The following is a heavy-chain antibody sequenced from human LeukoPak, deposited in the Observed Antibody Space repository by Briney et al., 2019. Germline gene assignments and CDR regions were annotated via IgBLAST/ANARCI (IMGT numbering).Heavy chain of an antibody. CDR3: ARQEYCSGGSCYTWFDP. V-gene: IGHV5-51*01. J-gene: IGHJ5*02. CDR1: GYSFSHYW. Sequence: GESLKISCEGSGYSFSHYWIGWVRQMPGKGLELMGIVYPDESLVTYNPSFQGQVSISADKSISTAYLQWSSLKASDTAMYYCARQEYCSGGSCYTWFDPWGQGTLVTVSS. D-gene: IGHD2-15*01. CDR2: VYPDESLV.